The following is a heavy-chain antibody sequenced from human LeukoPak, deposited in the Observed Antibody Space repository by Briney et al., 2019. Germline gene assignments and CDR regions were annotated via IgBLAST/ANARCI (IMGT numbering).Heavy chain of an antibody. J-gene: IGHJ4*02. D-gene: IGHD4-11*01. CDR1: GYTFADYY. CDR3: TRATVTESFVY. V-gene: IGHV1-2*02. CDR2: INPKGGGT. Sequence: ASVKVSCKASGYTFADYYIHWVRQAPGQGLEWMGWINPKGGGTNYAQKFQGRVTVTRDTSISTAYMELSRLRSDDTAIFYCTRATVTESFVYWGQGTLVTVSS.